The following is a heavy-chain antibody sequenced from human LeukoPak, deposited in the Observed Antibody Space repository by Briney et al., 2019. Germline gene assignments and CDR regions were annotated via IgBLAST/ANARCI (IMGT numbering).Heavy chain of an antibody. J-gene: IGHJ4*02. CDR3: TTEFDILTGYSNDY. CDR1: GFTFSNAW. D-gene: IGHD3-9*01. V-gene: IGHV3-15*01. Sequence: GGSLRLSCAASGFTFSNAWMSWVRQAPGKGLEWVGRIKSKTDGGTTDYAAPVKGRFTISRDDSKNTLYLQMNSPKTEDTAVYYCTTEFDILTGYSNDYWGQGTLVTVSS. CDR2: IKSKTDGGTT.